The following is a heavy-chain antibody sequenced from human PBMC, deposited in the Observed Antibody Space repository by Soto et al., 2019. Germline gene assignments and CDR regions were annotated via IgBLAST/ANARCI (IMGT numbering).Heavy chain of an antibody. CDR1: GFTFSSYG. J-gene: IGHJ6*02. V-gene: IGHV3-30*18. CDR2: ISYDGSNK. D-gene: IGHD3-3*01. Sequence: PGGSLRLSCAASGFTFSSYGMHWVRQAPGKGLEWVAVISYDGSNKYYADSVKGRFTISRDNSKNTLYLQMNSLRAEDTAVYYCAKDDDDFWSGNYYYGMDVWGQGTTVTVSS. CDR3: AKDDDDFWSGNYYYGMDV.